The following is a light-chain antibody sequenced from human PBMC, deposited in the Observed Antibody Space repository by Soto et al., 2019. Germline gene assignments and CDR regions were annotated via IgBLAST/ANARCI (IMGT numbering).Light chain of an antibody. Sequence: DIQMTQSPSFLSASVGDRVTITCQASQDISNFLSWYQHKPGKATKLLIYDASDLETGVPSRFSGSGSGTHFALTISSLQPEDFAIYFCQQYHSLPPTFGRGTKLEIK. CDR2: DAS. CDR3: QQYHSLPPT. CDR1: QDISNF. V-gene: IGKV1-33*01. J-gene: IGKJ2*01.